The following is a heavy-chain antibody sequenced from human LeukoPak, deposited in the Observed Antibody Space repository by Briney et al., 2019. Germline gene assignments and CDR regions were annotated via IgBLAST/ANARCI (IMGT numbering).Heavy chain of an antibody. J-gene: IGHJ3*02. CDR1: GGSISSSSYY. CDR2: IYYSGST. CDR3: ARNIVGDAFDI. Sequence: PSETLSLTCTVSGGSISSSSYYWGWIRQPPGKGLEWIGSIYYSGSTYYNPSLKSRVTISVDTSKNQFSLKLSSVTAADTAVYYCARNIVGDAFDIWGQGTMVTVSS. V-gene: IGHV4-39*01. D-gene: IGHD2-15*01.